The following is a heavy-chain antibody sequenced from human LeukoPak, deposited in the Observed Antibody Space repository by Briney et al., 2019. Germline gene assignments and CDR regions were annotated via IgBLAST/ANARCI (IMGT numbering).Heavy chain of an antibody. CDR3: AKGGDYGND. Sequence: GGSLRLSCAASGFTFSTYGMSWVRQAPGKGLEWVSSIGSSGSTTYYTDSVKGRFTISRDNSKNTLFLQMNSLRAEDTAVYYCAKGGDYGNDWGQGTLVTVSS. V-gene: IGHV3-23*01. CDR1: GFTFSTYG. CDR2: IGSSGSTT. D-gene: IGHD4-17*01. J-gene: IGHJ4*02.